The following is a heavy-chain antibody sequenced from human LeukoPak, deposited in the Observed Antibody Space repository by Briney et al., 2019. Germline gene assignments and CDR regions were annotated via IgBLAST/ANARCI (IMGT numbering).Heavy chain of an antibody. CDR1: GYTFTGYY. J-gene: IGHJ5*02. D-gene: IGHD6-13*01. V-gene: IGHV1-2*02. CDR3: ARTGYFSNWFDP. CDR2: INPNSGGT. Sequence: ASVKVSCKASGYTFTGYYIHWVRQAPGQGLEWMGWINPNSGGTNYAQKFQGRVTMTRDTSISTAYMELSRLRSDDTAVYYCARTGYFSNWFDPWGQGTLVTVSS.